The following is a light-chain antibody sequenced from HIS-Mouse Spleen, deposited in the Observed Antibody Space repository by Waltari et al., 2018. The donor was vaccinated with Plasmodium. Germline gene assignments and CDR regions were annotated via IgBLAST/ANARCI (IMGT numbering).Light chain of an antibody. J-gene: IGKJ4*01. Sequence: DIVLTQSPATLSLSPGDSATLSCRASQSVSSYLAWYQQKPGQAPRLLIYDASNRATGIPARFSGSGSGTDFTLTISSLEPEDFAVYYWQQRSNWPLTFGGGTKVEIK. V-gene: IGKV3-11*01. CDR1: QSVSSY. CDR3: QQRSNWPLT. CDR2: DAS.